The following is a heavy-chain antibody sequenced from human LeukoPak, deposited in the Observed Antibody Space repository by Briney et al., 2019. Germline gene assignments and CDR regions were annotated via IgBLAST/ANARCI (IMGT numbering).Heavy chain of an antibody. CDR1: GFSLSTSGMC. J-gene: IGHJ5*02. D-gene: IGHD3-10*01. Sequence: SGPTLVNPTQTLTLTCTFSGFSLSTSGMCVSWIRQPPGKALEWLARIDWDDDKYYSTSLKTRLTISKDTSKNQVVLTMTNMDPVDTATHYCARIRANYYGSGTPDMRGWFDPWGQGTLVTVSS. CDR3: ARIRANYYGSGTPDMRGWFDP. V-gene: IGHV2-70*11. CDR2: IDWDDDK.